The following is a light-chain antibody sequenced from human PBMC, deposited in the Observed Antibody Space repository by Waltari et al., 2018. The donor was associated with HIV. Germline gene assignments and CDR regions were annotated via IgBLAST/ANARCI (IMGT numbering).Light chain of an antibody. J-gene: IGLJ2*01. CDR2: EVS. CDR3: SSFTTLNTLI. Sequence: QSALTQPASVSAFPGQTITISCTGTNSDIGSYSFVSWYQQSPGKAPKLLIYEVSSRPPGVSDRFSGSKSGNSASLTVSGLQADDEADYYCSSFTTLNTLIFGGGTTLTVL. V-gene: IGLV2-14*01. CDR1: NSDIGSYSF.